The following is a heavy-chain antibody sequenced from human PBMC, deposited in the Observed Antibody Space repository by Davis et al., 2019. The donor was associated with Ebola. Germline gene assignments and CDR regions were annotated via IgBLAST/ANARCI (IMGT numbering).Heavy chain of an antibody. D-gene: IGHD3-9*01. CDR1: GFTFYRYE. CDR3: ARDAFSLSRYDTEDH. CDR2: ISGFATST. V-gene: IGHV3-48*03. J-gene: IGHJ4*02. Sequence: PGGSLRLSCAASGFTFYRYEMNWVRQAPGKGLEWVSYISGFATSTFYADSVKGRFTISRDNARDSLYLQMDSLRVEDTAIYYCARDAFSLSRYDTEDHWGQGTLVTVSS.